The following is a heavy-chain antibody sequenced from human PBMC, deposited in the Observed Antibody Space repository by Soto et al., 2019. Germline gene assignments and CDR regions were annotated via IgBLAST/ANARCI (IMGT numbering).Heavy chain of an antibody. CDR2: IYSGGST. V-gene: IGHV3-53*04. CDR1: GFTVSSNY. CDR3: ARIERLRGSNWYFDL. D-gene: IGHD1-1*01. Sequence: PGGSLRLSCAASGFTVSSNYMSWVRQAPGKGLEWVSVIYSGGSTYYADSVKGRFTISRHNSKNTLYLQMNSLRAEDTAVYYCARIERLRGSNWYFDLWGRGTLVTVSS. J-gene: IGHJ2*01.